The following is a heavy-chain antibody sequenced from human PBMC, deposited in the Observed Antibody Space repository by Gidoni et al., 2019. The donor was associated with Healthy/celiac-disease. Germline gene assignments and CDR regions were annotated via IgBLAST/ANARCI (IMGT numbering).Heavy chain of an antibody. J-gene: IGHJ6*02. V-gene: IGHV1-24*01. CDR3: ATPLGDFWSGYSHYDYYYGMDV. CDR2: FDPEDGET. Sequence: QVQLVQSGAEVKKPGASVKVSCKVSGYTLTDLSMPWVRQAPGKGLEWMGGFDPEDGETIYAQKFQGRVTMTEDTSTDTAYMELSSLRSEDTAVYYCATPLGDFWSGYSHYDYYYGMDVWGQGTTVTVSS. CDR1: GYTLTDLS. D-gene: IGHD3-3*01.